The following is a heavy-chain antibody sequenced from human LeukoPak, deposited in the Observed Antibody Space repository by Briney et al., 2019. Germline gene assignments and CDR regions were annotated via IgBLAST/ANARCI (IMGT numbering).Heavy chain of an antibody. J-gene: IGHJ6*03. CDR3: ARDFSSSSTVCYYYYMDV. CDR2: IYHSGST. Sequence: SETLSLTCTVSGGSISSYYWSWIRQPPGKGLEWIGYIYHSGSTNYNPSLKSRVTISVDTSKNQFSLKLSSVTAADTAIYYCARDFSSSSTVCYYYYMDVWGKGTTVTVSS. D-gene: IGHD6-6*01. V-gene: IGHV4-59*12. CDR1: GGSISSYY.